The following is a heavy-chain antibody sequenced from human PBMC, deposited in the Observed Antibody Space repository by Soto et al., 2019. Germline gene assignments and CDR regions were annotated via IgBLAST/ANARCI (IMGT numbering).Heavy chain of an antibody. CDR2: IVVGSGNT. CDR1: GFTFFTSA. D-gene: IGHD2-21*02. CDR3: AADPYCGGDCYFDY. V-gene: IGHV1-58*02. J-gene: IGHJ4*02. Sequence: SVNVSCKASGFTFFTSAIQWVRQARGQRLEWMGWIVVGSGNTNYAQKFQERVTITRGMSTNTAYMELTSLRSEDTAVYYCAADPYCGGDCYFDYWGQGTMVTVSS.